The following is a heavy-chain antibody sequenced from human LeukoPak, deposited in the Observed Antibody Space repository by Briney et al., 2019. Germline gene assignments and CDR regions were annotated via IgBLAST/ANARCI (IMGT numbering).Heavy chain of an antibody. J-gene: IGHJ5*02. V-gene: IGHV1-18*01. CDR3: ARDPYHRLGPPLDL. D-gene: IGHD1-14*01. Sequence: GASVKVACMASGYTFTNSDITWVRQAPGQGLEWMGRISTSNGDTNNAAKLQGRVTMTTDTSPSPVYMELGSLTFDDTAVYFCARDPYHRLGPPLDLWGQETLVTVSS. CDR2: ISTSNGDT. CDR1: GYTFTNSD.